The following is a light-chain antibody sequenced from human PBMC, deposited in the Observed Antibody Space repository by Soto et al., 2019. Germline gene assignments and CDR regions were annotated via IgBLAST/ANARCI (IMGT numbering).Light chain of an antibody. CDR3: SSFAGSNSHV. V-gene: IGLV2-8*01. J-gene: IGLJ1*01. Sequence: QSALTQPPSASGSPGQSVTISCTGTSSDVGGYNYVSWYQQHPGKAPKLMIYEVTKRPSGVPDRFSGSKSGNTASLTVSGLQAEDEADYYCSSFAGSNSHVSGTGTKLTVL. CDR1: SSDVGGYNY. CDR2: EVT.